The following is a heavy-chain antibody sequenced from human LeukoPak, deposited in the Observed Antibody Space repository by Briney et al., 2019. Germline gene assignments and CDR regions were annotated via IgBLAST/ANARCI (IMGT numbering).Heavy chain of an antibody. CDR2: ISSSGSTI. CDR1: GFTFSDYY. D-gene: IGHD5-18*01. CDR3: ARDRIQLWFRISHGMDV. Sequence: PGGSLRPSCAASGFTFSDYYMSWIRQAPGKGLEWVSYISSSGSTIYYADSVKGRFTISRDNAKNSLYLQMNSLRAEDTAVYYCARDRIQLWFRISHGMDVWGQGTTVTVSS. V-gene: IGHV3-11*01. J-gene: IGHJ6*02.